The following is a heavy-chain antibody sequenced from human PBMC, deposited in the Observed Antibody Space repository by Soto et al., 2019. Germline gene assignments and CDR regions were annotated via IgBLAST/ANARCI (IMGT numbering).Heavy chain of an antibody. CDR1: GGSISSYF. V-gene: IGHV4-59*01. D-gene: IGHD6-13*01. CDR2: VYHTGTT. Sequence: ASETLSLTCTVSGGSISSYFYIWVRQPPGKGLEWIGSVYHTGTTDYNPSLKSRVTISVDTSKTQFSLNLRSVTAADTAVYYCARDLAAVPRAFDYWGRGTLVTVSS. CDR3: ARDLAAVPRAFDY. J-gene: IGHJ4*02.